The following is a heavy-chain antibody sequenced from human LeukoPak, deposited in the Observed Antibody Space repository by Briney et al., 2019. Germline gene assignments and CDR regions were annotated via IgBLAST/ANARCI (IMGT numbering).Heavy chain of an antibody. J-gene: IGHJ6*02. CDR2: VNHSGST. CDR3: ARRCSSTSFFYSNGMDV. V-gene: IGHV4-34*01. CDR1: GGSFSGYY. Sequence: SETLSLTCAVYGGSFSGYYWSRIRQPPGKGLEWIGEVNHSGSTNYNASLKSRVTISVDTSKNQFPLKLSSVTAADTAVYYCARRCSSTSFFYSNGMDVWGQGTTVTVSS. D-gene: IGHD2-2*01.